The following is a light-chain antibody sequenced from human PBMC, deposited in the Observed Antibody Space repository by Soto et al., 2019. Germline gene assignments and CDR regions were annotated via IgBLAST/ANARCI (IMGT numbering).Light chain of an antibody. Sequence: QSALSQPPSASGSPGQSVTISCTGSSSDVGGYNYVSWYQHYPGKAPKLVIYEVSNRPSGVSYRFSGSKSGNTASLTISGLQADDEAHYYCSSYTTTTTHVVFGGGTKLTVL. CDR2: EVS. V-gene: IGLV2-14*01. CDR1: SSDVGGYNY. CDR3: SSYTTTTTHVV. J-gene: IGLJ2*01.